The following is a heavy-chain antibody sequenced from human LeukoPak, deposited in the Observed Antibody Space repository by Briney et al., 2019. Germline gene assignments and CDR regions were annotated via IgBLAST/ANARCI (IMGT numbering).Heavy chain of an antibody. CDR1: GFTFDNYR. V-gene: IGHV3-23*01. J-gene: IGHJ4*02. D-gene: IGHD1-26*01. CDR2: VNADGGNT. Sequence: GGSLRLSCAASGFTFDNYRMSWVRQAPGKGLKWFSTVNADGGNTYYADSVKGRFTISRDNSKSTLILQMNSLRVEDTALYYCTKRVKYGGTWDHFADWGQGTLVTVSS. CDR3: TKRVKYGGTWDHFAD.